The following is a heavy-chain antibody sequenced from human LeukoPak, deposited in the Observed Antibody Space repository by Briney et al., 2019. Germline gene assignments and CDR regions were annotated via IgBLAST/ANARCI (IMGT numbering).Heavy chain of an antibody. J-gene: IGHJ3*02. CDR3: AKAGGGSNLGGAFDI. D-gene: IGHD2-15*01. Sequence: GRSLGLSCAASGLTFDDYAMHWVRQAPGKGLEWVSGISWNSGNVGYGDSVKGRFTISRDNAKNSLYLQMNSLRTEVTALYYCAKAGGGSNLGGAFDIWGQGTMVTVSS. CDR2: ISWNSGNV. CDR1: GLTFDDYA. V-gene: IGHV3-9*01.